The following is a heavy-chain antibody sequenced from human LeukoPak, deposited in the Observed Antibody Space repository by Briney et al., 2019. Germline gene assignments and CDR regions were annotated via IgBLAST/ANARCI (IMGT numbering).Heavy chain of an antibody. V-gene: IGHV3-53*05. CDR3: ARGPWDC. CDR1: GFAVSRNY. Sequence: TGGSLRLSCAASGFAVSRNYMTWVHQAPGKGLEWVSVIYNEGSTFYADSVKGRFTISRDNAKNTVYLQMNSLRVEDTAVYYCARGPWDCWGQGALVTVSS. CDR2: IYNEGST. J-gene: IGHJ4*02.